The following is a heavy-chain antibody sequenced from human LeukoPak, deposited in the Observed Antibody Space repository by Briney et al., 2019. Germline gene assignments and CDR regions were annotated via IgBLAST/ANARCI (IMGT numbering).Heavy chain of an antibody. CDR2: IDWDDDK. D-gene: IGHD5-18*01. J-gene: IGHJ4*02. CDR1: GFSLSTSGMC. CDR3: ARNVDTAMAFDY. V-gene: IGHV2-70*01. Sequence: MESGPALAKPTQTLTLTCTFSGFSLSTSGMCVSWIRQPPGKALEWLAHIDWDDDKYYNTSLKTRLTISKDTSKNHVVLTMTNMDPVDTATYYCARNVDTAMAFDYWGQGTLVTVSS.